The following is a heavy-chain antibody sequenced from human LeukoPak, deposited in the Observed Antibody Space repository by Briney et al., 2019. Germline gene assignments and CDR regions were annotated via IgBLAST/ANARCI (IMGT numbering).Heavy chain of an antibody. J-gene: IGHJ4*02. D-gene: IGHD2-15*01. CDR2: ISGSGGST. V-gene: IGHV3-23*01. Sequence: GGSLRLSCAASGFTFSSYAMSWVRQARGKELEWVSAISGSGGSTYYADSVKGRFTISRDNSKNTLYLQMNSLRAEDTAVYYCAKPVSGGRYCSGGSCYDFDYWGQGTLVTVSS. CDR1: GFTFSSYA. CDR3: AKPVSGGRYCSGGSCYDFDY.